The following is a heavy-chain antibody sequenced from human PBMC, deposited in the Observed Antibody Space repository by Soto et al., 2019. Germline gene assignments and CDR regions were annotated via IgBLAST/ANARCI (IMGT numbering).Heavy chain of an antibody. D-gene: IGHD6-19*01. CDR3: ARSVEGHFDY. V-gene: IGHV3-48*01. CDR2: MTIDMKNI. CDR1: GFTFRIYS. J-gene: IGHJ4*02. Sequence: EVQLVESGGGLVQPGGSLRLSCAASGFTFRIYSMNWIRQAPGKGLEWVSYMTIDMKNIHYADSVKGRFTISRDNARNSVYLQMTSLRAEAKAVYYCARSVEGHFDYWGQGTLVTVSS.